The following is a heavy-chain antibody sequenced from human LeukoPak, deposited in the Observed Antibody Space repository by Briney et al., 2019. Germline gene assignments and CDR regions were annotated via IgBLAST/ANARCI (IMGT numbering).Heavy chain of an antibody. V-gene: IGHV3-30*18. J-gene: IGHJ4*02. CDR2: ISFDGTTT. D-gene: IGHD6-13*01. CDR3: AKSLVGNSSPHDY. Sequence: PGGSLRLSCAASGFIFRSYAMHWVRQVPGKGLEWVAVISFDGTTTYYVDSVKGRFTVTRDNSKNTLYLQMNSLRAEDTAVYYCAKSLVGNSSPHDYWGQGTLVTVSS. CDR1: GFIFRSYA.